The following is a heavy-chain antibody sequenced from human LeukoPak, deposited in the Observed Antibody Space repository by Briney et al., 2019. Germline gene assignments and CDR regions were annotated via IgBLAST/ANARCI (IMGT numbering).Heavy chain of an antibody. CDR2: IIPIFGTA. V-gene: IGHV1-69*13. J-gene: IGHJ6*02. CDR1: GGTFISYA. Sequence: ASVKVSCKASGGTFISYAISWVRQAPGQGLEWMGGIIPIFGTANYAQKFQGRVTITADESTSTAYMELSSLRSEDTAVYYCARDRSIAAAGTGYYYGMDVWGQGTTVTVSS. CDR3: ARDRSIAAAGTGYYYGMDV. D-gene: IGHD6-13*01.